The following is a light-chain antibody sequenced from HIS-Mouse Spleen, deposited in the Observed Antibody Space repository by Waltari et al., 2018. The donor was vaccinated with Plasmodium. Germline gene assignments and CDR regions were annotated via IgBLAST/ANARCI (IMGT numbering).Light chain of an antibody. CDR2: GAS. V-gene: IGKV3-15*01. J-gene: IGKJ1*01. CDR3: QQYNNWPWT. CDR1: QSVSSN. Sequence: DIVMPQSPDTLSVSPVARATRSCRASQSVSSNLAWYQQKPVQAPRLLIYGASTRATGIPARFSGSGSGTEFTLTISSMQSEDFAVYYCQQYNNWPWTFGQGTKVEIK.